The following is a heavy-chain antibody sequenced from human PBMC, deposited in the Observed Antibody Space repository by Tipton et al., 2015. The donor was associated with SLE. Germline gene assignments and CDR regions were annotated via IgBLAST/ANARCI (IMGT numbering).Heavy chain of an antibody. V-gene: IGHV1-2*02. J-gene: IGHJ4*02. D-gene: IGHD2-2*01. CDR3: ARDRIVVVPAAGSFGY. CDR2: INPNSGGT. Sequence: QSGAEVKKPGASVKVSCKASGYTFTSYGISWVRQAPGQGLEWMGWINPNSGGTNYAQKFQGRVTMTRDTSISTAYMELSRLRSDDTAVYYCARDRIVVVPAAGSFGYWGQGTLVTVSS. CDR1: GYTFTSYG.